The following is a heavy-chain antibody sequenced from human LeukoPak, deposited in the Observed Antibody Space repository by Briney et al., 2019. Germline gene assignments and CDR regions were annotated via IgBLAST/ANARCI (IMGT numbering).Heavy chain of an antibody. CDR2: INPNSGGT. J-gene: IGHJ4*02. CDR3: ARAGVRYYYDSSGYYLDFDF. V-gene: IGHV1-2*02. D-gene: IGHD3-22*01. CDR1: GYTFTGYY. Sequence: ASVKVSCKTSGYTFTGYYMHWVRPAPGQGLEWMGWINPNSGGTNYPQKFQGRVTMTRGTSITTAYMELSSLRSDDTAVYYCARAGVRYYYDSSGYYLDFDFWGQGTLVTVSS.